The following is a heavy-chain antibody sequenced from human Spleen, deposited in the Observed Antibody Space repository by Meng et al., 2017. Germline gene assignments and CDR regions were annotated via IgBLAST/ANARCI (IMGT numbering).Heavy chain of an antibody. Sequence: ASVKVSCKPSGYNFPDYYIHWVRRAPGQGLEWMGRINPKSGDTHYAQKFQGRVTMTSDTSISTVYMELNGLRSDDTAVYYCARDEDISAAGKLFGDYWGQGTLVTVSS. CDR2: INPKSGDT. V-gene: IGHV1-2*06. CDR1: GYNFPDYY. D-gene: IGHD6-13*01. J-gene: IGHJ4*02. CDR3: ARDEDISAAGKLFGDY.